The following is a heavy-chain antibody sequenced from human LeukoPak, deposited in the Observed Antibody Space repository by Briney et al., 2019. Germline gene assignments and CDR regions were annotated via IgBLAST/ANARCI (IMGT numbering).Heavy chain of an antibody. CDR3: ARDQSGGWYLAY. CDR1: GFTVSNNY. V-gene: IGHV3-66*01. J-gene: IGHJ4*02. CDR2: IYVGGIT. Sequence: GGSLRLSCAASGFTVSNNYMTWVRQAPGKGLEWISVIYVGGITYYADSVRGRFTISRDDSKNTVYLQMNSLSVDDTAVYYCARDQSGGWYLAYWGQGTLVTVSS. D-gene: IGHD6-19*01.